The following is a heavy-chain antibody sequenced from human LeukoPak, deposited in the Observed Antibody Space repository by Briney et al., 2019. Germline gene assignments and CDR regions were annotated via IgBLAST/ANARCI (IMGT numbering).Heavy chain of an antibody. D-gene: IGHD1-26*01. V-gene: IGHV3-7*01. CDR2: IKQDGSEK. Sequence: PGGSLRLSCAASGFIFDNFWMSWVRQAPGKGLEWVANIKQDGSEKHYVESVKGRFTISRENAKNSLYLQMNSLRAEDTAVYYCASGSYYWNLYYWGQGTLVTVSS. J-gene: IGHJ4*02. CDR1: GFIFDNFW. CDR3: ASGSYYWNLYY.